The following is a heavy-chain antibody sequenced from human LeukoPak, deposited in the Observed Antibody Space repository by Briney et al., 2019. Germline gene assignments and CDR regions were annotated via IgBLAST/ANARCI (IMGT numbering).Heavy chain of an antibody. D-gene: IGHD5-12*01. Sequence: PGGSLRLSCAASGFTFSSYAMSWVRQAPGKGLEWVSAISGSGGSTYYADSVKGRFTISRDSSKNTLYLQMNSLRAEDTAVYYCAKGRGGYSGYVAWSYFDYWGQGTLVTVSS. CDR1: GFTFSSYA. CDR3: AKGRGGYSGYVAWSYFDY. V-gene: IGHV3-23*01. CDR2: ISGSGGST. J-gene: IGHJ4*02.